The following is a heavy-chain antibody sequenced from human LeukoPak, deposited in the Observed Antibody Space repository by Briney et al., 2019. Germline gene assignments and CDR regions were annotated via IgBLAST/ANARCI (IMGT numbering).Heavy chain of an antibody. CDR3: ARQRVTARPGDYYYGMDV. J-gene: IGHJ6*02. V-gene: IGHV5-51*01. CDR2: IYPGDSGT. Sequence: PGESLKISCKGSGYRFSDYWIGWVRQMPGKGLEWMGIIYPGDSGTRYSPSFQGQVTISADNSINTAYLQWSSLKASDTAMYYCARQRVTARPGDYYYGMDVWGQGTTVTVSS. CDR1: GYRFSDYW. D-gene: IGHD6-6*01.